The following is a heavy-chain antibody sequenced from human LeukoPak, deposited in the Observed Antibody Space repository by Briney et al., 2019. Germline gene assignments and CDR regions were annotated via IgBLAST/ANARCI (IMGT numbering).Heavy chain of an antibody. CDR3: ARAKRQQLVLGNWFDP. CDR2: INWNGGST. V-gene: IGHV3-20*04. D-gene: IGHD6-13*01. CDR1: GFTFSSYS. J-gene: IGHJ5*02. Sequence: GGSLRLSCAASGFTFSSYSMSWVRQAPGKGLEWVSGINWNGGSTDYADSVKGRFTISRDNGKNSLYLQMNSLRAEDTAVYYCARAKRQQLVLGNWFDPWGQGTLVTVSS.